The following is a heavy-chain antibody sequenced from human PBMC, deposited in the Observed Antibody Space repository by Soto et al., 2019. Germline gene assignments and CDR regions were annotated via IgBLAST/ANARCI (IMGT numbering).Heavy chain of an antibody. CDR2: ISGSGGST. CDR1: GFTFSSYA. Sequence: EVQLLESGGGLVQPGGSLRLSCAASGFTFSSYAMSWVRQAPGKGLEWVSAISGSGGSTYYADSVKGRFTISRDNSKNQLYLQMNSLRAEDTAVYYCAKGITMVRGVIIGLDYWGQGTLVTVSS. D-gene: IGHD3-10*01. J-gene: IGHJ4*02. V-gene: IGHV3-23*01. CDR3: AKGITMVRGVIIGLDY.